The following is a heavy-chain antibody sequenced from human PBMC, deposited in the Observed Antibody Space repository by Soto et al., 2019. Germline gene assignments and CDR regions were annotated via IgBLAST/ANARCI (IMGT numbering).Heavy chain of an antibody. J-gene: IGHJ4*02. Sequence: IHLVQSGAEVKKPGASVKVSCKASGYTFTSFGISWVRQAPGQGLEWMGWISGYSANTHYAHKVQGRVSMTTDTSTNTAYMELRSLRSDDTAVYYCARGTGDLAYWGQGTLVTVSS. D-gene: IGHD7-27*01. CDR3: ARGTGDLAY. V-gene: IGHV1-18*04. CDR2: ISGYSANT. CDR1: GYTFTSFG.